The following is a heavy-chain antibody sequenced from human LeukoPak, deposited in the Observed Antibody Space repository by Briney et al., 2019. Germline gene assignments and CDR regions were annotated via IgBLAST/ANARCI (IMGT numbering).Heavy chain of an antibody. CDR1: GYTFTGYY. V-gene: IGHV1-2*02. CDR3: ARDPSYDFGIDY. Sequence: ASVKVSCKSSGYTFTGYYIHWVRQAPGQGLEWMGWVIPNSGGTNYAQKFQGRVTMTRDTSISTAYMELSRLRSNDTAVYYCARDPSYDFGIDYWGQGTLVTVSS. CDR2: VIPNSGGT. D-gene: IGHD3-3*01. J-gene: IGHJ4*02.